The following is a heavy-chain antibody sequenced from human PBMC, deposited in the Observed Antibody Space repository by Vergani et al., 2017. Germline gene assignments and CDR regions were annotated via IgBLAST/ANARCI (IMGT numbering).Heavy chain of an antibody. CDR3: ARATYYYDSXGYYYVNWAEYFQH. D-gene: IGHD3-22*01. V-gene: IGHV1-2*02. CDR1: GYTFTGYY. Sequence: QVQLVQSGAEVKKPGASVQVSCKASGYTFTGYYMHWVRQAPGQGLEWMGWINPNSGGTNYAQKFQGRVTMTRDTSISTAYMELSRLRSDDTAVYYCARATYYYDSXGYYYVNWAEYFQHWGQGTLVTVSS. J-gene: IGHJ1*01. CDR2: INPNSGGT.